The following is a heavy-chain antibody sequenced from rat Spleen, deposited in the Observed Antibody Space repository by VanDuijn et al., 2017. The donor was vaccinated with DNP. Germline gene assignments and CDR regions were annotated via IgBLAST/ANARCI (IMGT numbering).Heavy chain of an antibody. Sequence: EVQLVDSGGDLVQPGRSLKLSCVASGFTFSDCYMAWVRQAPTKGLEWVAYINNDGVNTYYSDSAKGRFTISRDNAENTVNLQMNSLRSEDTATYYCASMGDYWGQGVMVTVSS. V-gene: IGHV5-25*01. J-gene: IGHJ2*01. D-gene: IGHD1-7*01. CDR3: ASMGDY. CDR2: INNDGVNT. CDR1: GFTFSDCY.